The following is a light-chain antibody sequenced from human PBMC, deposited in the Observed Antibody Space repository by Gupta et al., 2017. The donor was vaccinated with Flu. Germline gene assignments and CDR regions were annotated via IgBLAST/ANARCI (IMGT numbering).Light chain of an antibody. CDR1: SSNIGTVHD. V-gene: IGLV1-40*01. Sequence: QSVLTQPPSVSGAPGQRVTISCTGCSSNIGTVHDVHWYQQLPGTAPKLLIYGNNNRPAGVSARLSGTKSGTSASLAITGLQAEDEADYYCQSYDSSRIGYVFGTGTKVTVL. CDR3: QSYDSSRIGYV. CDR2: GNN. J-gene: IGLJ1*01.